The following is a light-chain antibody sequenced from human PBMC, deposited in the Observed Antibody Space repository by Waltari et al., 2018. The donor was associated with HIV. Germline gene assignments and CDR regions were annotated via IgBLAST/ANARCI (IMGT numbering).Light chain of an antibody. V-gene: IGLV3-21*02. CDR1: NIGSKS. J-gene: IGLJ2*01. Sequence: SYVLTQPPSVSVAPGQTARITCGGGNIGSKSVHWYQQRPGQAPVLAVYENSDRSSGIPERFSGSNSGNTATLTISRVAAGDEADYYCQVWDSSSDQMVFGGGTKLTVL. CDR2: ENS. CDR3: QVWDSSSDQMV.